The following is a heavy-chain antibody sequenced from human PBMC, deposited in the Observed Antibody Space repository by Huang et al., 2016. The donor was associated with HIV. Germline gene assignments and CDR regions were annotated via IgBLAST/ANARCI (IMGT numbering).Heavy chain of an antibody. CDR1: GFTFGDFN. CDR3: ARESCSGGTCYLFDF. D-gene: IGHD2-15*01. CDR2: ISSSSNSK. Sequence: EVQLVESGGGLVQPGTSLRLSCAASGFTFGDFNMNWVRQAAGKVLECSTYISSSSNSKRYADSVKGRFTISRDNARNSLYRQLKSLRVEDTAVYYCARESCSGGTCYLFDFWGQGVLVTVSS. V-gene: IGHV3-48*04. J-gene: IGHJ4*02.